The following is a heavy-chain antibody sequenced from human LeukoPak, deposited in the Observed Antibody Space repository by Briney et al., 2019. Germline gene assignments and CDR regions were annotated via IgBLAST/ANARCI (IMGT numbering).Heavy chain of an antibody. CDR3: AKVRPHYDFWSGPYYYYYGMDV. CDR2: ISGSGGST. D-gene: IGHD3-3*01. V-gene: IGHV3-23*01. J-gene: IGHJ6*02. Sequence: GGSLRLSCAASGFTFSSYAMSWVRQAPGKGLGWVSAISGSGGSTYYADSVKGRFTISRDNSKNTLYLQMNSLRAEDTAVYYCAKVRPHYDFWSGPYYYYYGMDVWGQGTTVTVSS. CDR1: GFTFSSYA.